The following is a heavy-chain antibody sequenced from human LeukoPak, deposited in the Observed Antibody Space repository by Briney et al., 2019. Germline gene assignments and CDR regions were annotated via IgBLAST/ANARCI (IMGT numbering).Heavy chain of an antibody. CDR3: ARGGGYDRDWFDP. V-gene: IGHV3-53*01. D-gene: IGHD5-12*01. J-gene: IGHJ5*02. Sequence: PGGSLRLSCAASGFTVRNNYMSWVRQAPGKGLEWVSDIYSGGSTHYAGYVKVRFTISRDNCKDTLYLQMNSLRAEDTAVYYCARGGGYDRDWFDPWGQGTLVTVAS. CDR1: GFTVRNNY. CDR2: IYSGGST.